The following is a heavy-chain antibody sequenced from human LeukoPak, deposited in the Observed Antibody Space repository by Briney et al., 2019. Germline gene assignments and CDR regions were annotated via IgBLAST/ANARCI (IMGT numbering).Heavy chain of an antibody. CDR2: MNPNSGNT. J-gene: IGHJ5*02. CDR1: GYTFTSYD. V-gene: IGHV1-8*01. D-gene: IGHD6-6*01. Sequence: ASVKVSCKASGYTFTSYDINWVRQATGQGLEWMGWMNPNSGNTGYAQKFQGRVTMTRNTSISTAYMELSSLRSEDTAVYYCARVRAARRNWLDPWGQGTLVTVSS. CDR3: ARVRAARRNWLDP.